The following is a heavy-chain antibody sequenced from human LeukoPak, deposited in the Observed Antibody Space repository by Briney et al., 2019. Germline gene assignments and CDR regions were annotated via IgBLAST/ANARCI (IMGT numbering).Heavy chain of an antibody. CDR1: GGSISSGDYY. Sequence: PSETLSLTCTVSGGSISSGDYYWSWIRQPPGKGLEWSGYIYYSGSTYYNPSLKSRVTISVDTSKNQFSLKLSSVTAADTAVYYCARDLAYCGGDCYSTHYWYFDLWGRGTLVTVSS. V-gene: IGHV4-30-4*01. D-gene: IGHD2-21*02. CDR2: IYYSGST. J-gene: IGHJ2*01. CDR3: ARDLAYCGGDCYSTHYWYFDL.